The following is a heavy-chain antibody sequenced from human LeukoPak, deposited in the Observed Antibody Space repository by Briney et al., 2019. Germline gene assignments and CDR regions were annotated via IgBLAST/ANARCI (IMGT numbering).Heavy chain of an antibody. Sequence: ASVKVSCKASGGTFSSYAISWVRQAPGQGLEWMGRITPILGIANYAQKFQGRVTITADKSTSTAYMELSSLRSEDTAVYYCASGFYDSSGPSDAFDIWGQGTMVTVSS. CDR2: ITPILGIA. D-gene: IGHD3-22*01. V-gene: IGHV1-69*04. CDR3: ASGFYDSSGPSDAFDI. CDR1: GGTFSSYA. J-gene: IGHJ3*02.